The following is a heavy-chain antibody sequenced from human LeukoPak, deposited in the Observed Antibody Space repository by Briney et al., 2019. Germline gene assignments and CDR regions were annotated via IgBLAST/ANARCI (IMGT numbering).Heavy chain of an antibody. Sequence: PSETLSLTCTVSGGSISSYYGSWIRQPAGKGLEWIGRIYTSGSTNYNPSLKSRVTMSVDTSKNQFSLKLSSVTAADTAVYYCASSPLLWFGESDAFDIWGQGTMVTVSS. CDR3: ASSPLLWFGESDAFDI. V-gene: IGHV4-4*07. CDR1: GGSISSYY. J-gene: IGHJ3*02. D-gene: IGHD3-10*01. CDR2: IYTSGST.